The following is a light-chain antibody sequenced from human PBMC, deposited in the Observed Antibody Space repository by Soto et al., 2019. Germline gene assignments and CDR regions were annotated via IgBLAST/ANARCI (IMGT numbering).Light chain of an antibody. J-gene: IGKJ4*01. CDR3: QQYKNWPPLT. CDR2: GAF. V-gene: IGKV3-15*01. Sequence: EIVMTQSPATLSVSPGERVTLSCRASQSVSSNLAWYQQKPGQAPRLLIYGAFTRATGIPARFSGSGSGTEVTPTISSLQSEDFAVYYCQQYKNWPPLTFGGGNKVEIK. CDR1: QSVSSN.